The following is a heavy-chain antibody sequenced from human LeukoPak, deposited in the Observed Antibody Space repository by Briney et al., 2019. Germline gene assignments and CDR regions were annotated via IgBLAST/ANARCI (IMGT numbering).Heavy chain of an antibody. CDR2: IYYSGST. Sequence: PSETLSLTCSVSGYSISFGYYWVWIRQPPGKGLEWIGYIYYSGSTNYNPSLKSRVTISVDTSKNQFSLKLSSVTAADTAVYYCARDPLAYCGGDCYPSYFDIWGQGTMVTVSS. J-gene: IGHJ3*02. CDR1: GYSISFGYY. CDR3: ARDPLAYCGGDCYPSYFDI. V-gene: IGHV4-59*01. D-gene: IGHD2-21*02.